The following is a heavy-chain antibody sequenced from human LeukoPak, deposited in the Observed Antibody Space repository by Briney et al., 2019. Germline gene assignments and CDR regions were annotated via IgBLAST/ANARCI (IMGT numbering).Heavy chain of an antibody. CDR1: GYTFTAYY. Sequence: ASVKVSCKASGYTFTAYYIHWVRQAPGQGLEWMGWINPNSGGTHYAQNFQGRVTMTRDTSISTAYMELSRLRSDDTAVYYCARVESGYYPLGAFDIWGQGTMVTVSS. J-gene: IGHJ3*02. CDR3: ARVESGYYPLGAFDI. V-gene: IGHV1-2*02. D-gene: IGHD3-3*01. CDR2: INPNSGGT.